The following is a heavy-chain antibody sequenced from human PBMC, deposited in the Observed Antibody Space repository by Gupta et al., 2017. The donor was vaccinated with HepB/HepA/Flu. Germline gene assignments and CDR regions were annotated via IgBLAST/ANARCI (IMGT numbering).Heavy chain of an antibody. Sequence: QVQLQESGPGLVKPSQTLSLTCTVSGDSLNSGDHYWTWIRQPPGKGLEWIGYIYYTGSTYYNPSLKSRLTMSVDTSKNQFSLKLTSVTAADTAVYYCARASLAGASFDYWGQGILVTVSS. CDR1: GDSLNSGDHY. CDR2: IYYTGST. D-gene: IGHD1-26*01. CDR3: ARASLAGASFDY. J-gene: IGHJ4*02. V-gene: IGHV4-30-4*01.